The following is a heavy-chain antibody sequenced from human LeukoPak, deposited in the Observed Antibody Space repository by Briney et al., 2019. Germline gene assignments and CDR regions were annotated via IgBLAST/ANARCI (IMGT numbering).Heavy chain of an antibody. CDR1: GYTFTSYA. J-gene: IGHJ4*02. CDR2: INADNGNT. CDR3: ARDLTYYDILTGYYMVFAFDY. Sequence: ASVKVSCKASGYTFTSYAMHWVRQAPGQRLEWMGWINADNGNTKYSQKFQGRVTITRDTSASTAYMELSSLRSEDTAVYYCARDLTYYDILTGYYMVFAFDYWGQGTLVTVSS. V-gene: IGHV1-3*01. D-gene: IGHD3-9*01.